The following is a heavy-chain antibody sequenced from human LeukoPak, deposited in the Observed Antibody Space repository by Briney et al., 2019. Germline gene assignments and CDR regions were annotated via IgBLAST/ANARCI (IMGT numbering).Heavy chain of an antibody. CDR1: GIDFRASG. D-gene: IGHD2-2*01. CDR2: IQTDGRDK. J-gene: IGHJ4*02. Sequence: GGSLRLSCAASGIDFRASGMHWVRQAPGMGLEWVTFIQTDGRDKYYAASVAGRFTISRDNSKDTVYLNMNNLRPDDTALYYCAREGGTVVIGRFDYWGQGTLVTVSS. CDR3: AREGGTVVIGRFDY. V-gene: IGHV3-30*02.